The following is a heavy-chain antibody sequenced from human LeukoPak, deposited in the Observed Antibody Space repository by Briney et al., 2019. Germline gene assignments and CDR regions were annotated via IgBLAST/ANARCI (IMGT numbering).Heavy chain of an antibody. V-gene: IGHV3-66*01. J-gene: IGHJ3*02. CDR2: IYSGGST. Sequence: GGSLRLSCAASGFTVRSNYMSWVRQAPGKGLEWVSVIYSGGSTCYADSVKGRFTISRDISKNTLYLQMNSLRAEDTAVYYCARDPQVTAIHDAFDIWGQGTMVTVSS. CDR1: GFTVRSNY. D-gene: IGHD2-21*02. CDR3: ARDPQVTAIHDAFDI.